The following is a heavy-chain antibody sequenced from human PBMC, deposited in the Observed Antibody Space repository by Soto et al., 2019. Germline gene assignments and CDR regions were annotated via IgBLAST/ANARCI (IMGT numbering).Heavy chain of an antibody. CDR1: GGSISSGGYS. CDR2: IYQSGST. Sequence: QLQLQESGSGLVKPSQTLSLTCAVSGGSISSGGYSWSWIRQPPGKGLEWIGYIYQSGSTYYNPSLKRRVTTSVDGSNNQFSLKLSSVPAADTDVYYCARGNVVAIDYWGQGTLVPFPS. D-gene: IGHD2-21*01. J-gene: IGHJ4*02. CDR3: ARGNVVAIDY. V-gene: IGHV4-30-2*01.